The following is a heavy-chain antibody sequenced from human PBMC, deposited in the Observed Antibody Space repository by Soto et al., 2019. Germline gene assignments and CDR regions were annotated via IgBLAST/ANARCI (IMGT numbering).Heavy chain of an antibody. Sequence: PSETLSLTCTVSDDFISSYYWNWIRQPAGKGLEWIGRVSTNGATNYNPSLESRVTMSVDTSKNQFSLKLTSVTAADTAVYFCARADYEILTGSYAMDVWGQGNTVTVSS. D-gene: IGHD3-9*01. V-gene: IGHV4-4*07. J-gene: IGHJ6*02. CDR2: VSTNGAT. CDR3: ARADYEILTGSYAMDV. CDR1: DDFISSYY.